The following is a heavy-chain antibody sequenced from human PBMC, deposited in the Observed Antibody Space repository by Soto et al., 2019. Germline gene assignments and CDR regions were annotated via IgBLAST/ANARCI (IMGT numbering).Heavy chain of an antibody. D-gene: IGHD3-16*01. V-gene: IGHV2-26*01. Sequence: SGPTLVNPTETLTLTCTVSGFSLSKARMGVSWIRQPPGKALEWLAHIFWNDERSYNTSLKNRLTISKDTSKSQVVLTMTNVDPVDTGTFFCSRGLGEALPIYCFDSWGPGTLVTVSS. CDR3: SRGLGEALPIYCFDS. J-gene: IGHJ4*02. CDR1: GFSLSKARMG. CDR2: IFWNDER.